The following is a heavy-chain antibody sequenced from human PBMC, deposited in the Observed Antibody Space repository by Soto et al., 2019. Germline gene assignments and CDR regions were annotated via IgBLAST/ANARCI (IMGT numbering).Heavy chain of an antibody. CDR2: IYEGGNT. CDR3: VRRSPEDAFDI. V-gene: IGHV4-30-2*01. CDR1: GGSIISGGYS. J-gene: IGHJ3*02. Sequence: PSETLSLTCAVSGGSIISGGYSWSWIRQPPGKGLQWIGHIYEGGNTYYTPSLESRVAISTDKSKNQFSLRLSSVTAADTAVYYCVRRSPEDAFDIWGQGTMVTVSS.